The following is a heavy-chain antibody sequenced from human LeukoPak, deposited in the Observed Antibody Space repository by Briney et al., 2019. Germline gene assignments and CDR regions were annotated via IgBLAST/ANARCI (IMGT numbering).Heavy chain of an antibody. CDR2: IANSGGST. CDR3: AKSPRSLAAAGETD. V-gene: IGHV3-23*01. D-gene: IGHD6-13*01. J-gene: IGHJ4*02. CDR1: GFTFSSYA. Sequence: GGSLRLSCAASGFTFSSYAMSWVRQAPGKGLEWVSGIANSGGSTFYADSVKGRFTISRDNSKNTLYLQMNSLRAEDTAVYYCAKSPRSLAAAGETDWGQGTLVTVSS.